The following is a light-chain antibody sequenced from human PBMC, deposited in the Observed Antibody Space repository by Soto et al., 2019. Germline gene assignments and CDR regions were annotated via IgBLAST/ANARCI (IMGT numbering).Light chain of an antibody. CDR3: QQYHTSPPWFT. V-gene: IGKV3-20*01. Sequence: EIVLTQSPGTLSLSPGERATLSCRASQSVSSTYLAWYQQKPGQAPRLLIYGASSRATGIPDRFSGSGSGTDFTLTISRLEPEDFAVYFCQQYHTSPPWFTFGPGTKVDIK. CDR2: GAS. CDR1: QSVSSTY. J-gene: IGKJ3*01.